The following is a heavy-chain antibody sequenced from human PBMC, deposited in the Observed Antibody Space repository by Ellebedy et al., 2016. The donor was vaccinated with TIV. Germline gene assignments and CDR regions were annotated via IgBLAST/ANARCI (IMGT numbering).Heavy chain of an antibody. J-gene: IGHJ4*02. Sequence: MPSETLSLTCTVSGCSISTYSWSWIRQLPGKGLEGIGYFYYRGSTSYHTTLKSRVTISVDTSKKQFSLTLSSVTAADTAAYYCSRWGGSASAIDYWGQGTLVTVSS. CDR1: GCSISTYS. CDR3: SRWGGSASAIDY. CDR2: FYYRGST. V-gene: IGHV4-59*01. D-gene: IGHD3-10*01.